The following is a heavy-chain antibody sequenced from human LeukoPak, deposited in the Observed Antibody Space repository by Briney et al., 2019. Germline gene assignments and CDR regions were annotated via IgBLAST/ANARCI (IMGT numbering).Heavy chain of an antibody. J-gene: IGHJ6*03. D-gene: IGHD3-16*02. CDR1: GFTFSSYG. CDR2: ISYDGSNK. Sequence: GGPLRLSCAASGFTFSSYGMHWVRQAPGKGLEWVAVISYDGSNKYYADSVKGRFTISRDNSKNTLYLQMNSLRAEDTAVYYCAKDLSPYYYYYYMDVWGKGTTVTVSS. V-gene: IGHV3-30*18. CDR3: AKDLSPYYYYYYMDV.